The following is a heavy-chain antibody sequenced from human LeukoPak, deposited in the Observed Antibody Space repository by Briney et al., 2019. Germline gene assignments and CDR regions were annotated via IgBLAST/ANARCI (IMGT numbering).Heavy chain of an antibody. CDR2: ICYSGST. J-gene: IGHJ2*01. V-gene: IGHV4-39*01. CDR1: GGSISSSVYS. D-gene: IGHD3-22*01. CDR3: ARGVTMIVVVIHDWYFDL. Sequence: SETLSLTCSVSGGSISSSVYSWGWIRQPPGKGLEWIGSICYSGSTYYNPSLKSRVTISVDTSKNQFSLKLSSVAAADTAVYYCARGVTMIVVVIHDWYFDLWGRGTLVTVSS.